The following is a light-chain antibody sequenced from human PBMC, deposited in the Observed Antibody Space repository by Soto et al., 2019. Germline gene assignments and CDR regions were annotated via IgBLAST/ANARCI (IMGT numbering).Light chain of an antibody. Sequence: EIVLTQSPGTLSLSPGERATLSCMASQSLRNNYLAWYQQKPGQTPRLLIHSASSRATGIPDRFSGSGSGTDFTLTISRLEPEDFAVSYCQQFNNSPLTFGGGTKVEIK. J-gene: IGKJ4*01. CDR3: QQFNNSPLT. CDR2: SAS. CDR1: QSLRNNY. V-gene: IGKV3-20*01.